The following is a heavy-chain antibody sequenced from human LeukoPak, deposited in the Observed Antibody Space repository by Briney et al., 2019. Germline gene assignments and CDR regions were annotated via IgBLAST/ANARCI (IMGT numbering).Heavy chain of an antibody. Sequence: KSSETLSLTCTVSGASVSSGDYHWSWVRQAPGKGLEWIGHNQNPSYNPSLKSRVVMSIHTSRNQFSLTLNTVTAADTATYFCVTYFVNGGGRGHWGPGALVTVSS. CDR3: VTYFVNGGGRGH. D-gene: IGHD3-9*01. V-gene: IGHV4-61*08. CDR1: GASVSSGDYH. CDR2: HNQNP. J-gene: IGHJ4*02.